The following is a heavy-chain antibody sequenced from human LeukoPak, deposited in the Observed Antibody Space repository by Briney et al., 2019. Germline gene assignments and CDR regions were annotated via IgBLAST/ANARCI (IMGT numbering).Heavy chain of an antibody. CDR2: IFHSGST. CDR3: ASSWFAVAGTETNWFDP. J-gene: IGHJ5*02. Sequence: SGTLSLTCTVSSDCIVTSNWWSWVPQPPGTGLEWIGQIFHSGSTSYSPSLKSRVTISMDKSKNQISLKLSSVTAADTAVYYCASSWFAVAGTETNWFDPWGQGTLVTVSS. D-gene: IGHD6-19*01. V-gene: IGHV4-4*02. CDR1: SDCIVTSNW.